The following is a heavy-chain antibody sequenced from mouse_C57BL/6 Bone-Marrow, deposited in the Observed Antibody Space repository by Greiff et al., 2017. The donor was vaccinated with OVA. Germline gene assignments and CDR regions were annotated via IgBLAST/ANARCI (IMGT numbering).Heavy chain of an antibody. J-gene: IGHJ1*03. CDR1: GFSINSDCY. CDR2: TFYSGIT. Sequence: EVQLVESGPSLVRPSQTLSLTCTVTGFSINSDCYWIWIRQFPGNKLEYIGYTFYSGITYYNPSLESRTYITRDTSKNQFSLKLSSVTTEDTATYYCARALDYYGSSWYFDVWGTGTTVTVSS. V-gene: IGHV3-3*01. CDR3: ARALDYYGSSWYFDV. D-gene: IGHD1-1*01.